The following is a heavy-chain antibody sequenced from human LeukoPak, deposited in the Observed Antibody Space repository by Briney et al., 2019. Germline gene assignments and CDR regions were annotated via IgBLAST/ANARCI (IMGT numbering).Heavy chain of an antibody. CDR3: VRDGGFPGTTGTFEI. CDR1: GFTFSSYE. J-gene: IGHJ3*02. CDR2: ISSTGSTI. V-gene: IGHV3-48*03. Sequence: GGSLRLSCAASGFTFSSYEMNWVRQAPGKELEWVSYISSTGSTIYYADSVKCRLRISRDNAIDSLYLEMNSLRVEDTAVYYCVRDGGFPGTTGTFEIWGQGRMVTVSS. D-gene: IGHD1-7*01.